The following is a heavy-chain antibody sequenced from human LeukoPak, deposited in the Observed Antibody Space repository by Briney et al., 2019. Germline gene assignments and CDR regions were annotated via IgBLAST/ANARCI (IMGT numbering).Heavy chain of an antibody. D-gene: IGHD4-17*01. Sequence: SETLSLTCTVSGGSISSSPYYWGWIRQPPGKGLEWIGSIYYSGTTHYNPSLESRVTISVDTSKNQFSLKLASVTAADTAVYYCARGGTFWGTTVTRPSNWFDPWGQGTLVTVSS. CDR1: GGSISSSPYY. CDR2: IYYSGTT. CDR3: ARGGTFWGTTVTRPSNWFDP. J-gene: IGHJ5*02. V-gene: IGHV4-39*07.